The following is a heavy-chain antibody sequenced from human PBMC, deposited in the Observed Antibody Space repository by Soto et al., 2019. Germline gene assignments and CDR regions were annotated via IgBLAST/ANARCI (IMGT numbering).Heavy chain of an antibody. J-gene: IGHJ5*02. Sequence: PSESLSLTCTVSGASMCAYIYYWTWIRQPPGKGLEWIGSASYSATTSFNPTLKSRATRCVDTSKNQYSLRLTYVTAADTAISSGTRRYNWNDTDFDPWGPGALVTVSS. CDR1: GASMCAYIYY. CDR2: ASYSATT. CDR3: TRRYNWNDTDFDP. D-gene: IGHD1-20*01. V-gene: IGHV4-39*01.